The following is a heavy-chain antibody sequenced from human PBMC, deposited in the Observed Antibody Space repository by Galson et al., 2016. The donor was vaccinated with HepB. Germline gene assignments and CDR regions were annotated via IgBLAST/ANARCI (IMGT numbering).Heavy chain of an antibody. Sequence: SLRLSCAASGFTFSNYAMTWVRQPPGKGLEWVSGISRTSSTYYAASVRGRFTIPRDNFRSTLTLRMNSLTAEDTALYDCAQVGGPPGYNYPAPFDNWGQGTLVTVSS. J-gene: IGHJ4*02. CDR2: ISRTSST. CDR1: GFTFSNYA. CDR3: AQVGGPPGYNYPAPFDN. V-gene: IGHV3-23*01. D-gene: IGHD5-24*01.